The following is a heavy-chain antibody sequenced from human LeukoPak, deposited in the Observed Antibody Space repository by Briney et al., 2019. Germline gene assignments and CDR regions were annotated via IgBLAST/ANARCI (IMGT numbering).Heavy chain of an antibody. Sequence: GGSLRLSCAASGFTFSSYWMSWVRQAPGKGLEWVANIKQDGSEKYYVDSVKGRFTISRDNAKNSLYLQMNSLRAEDTAVYYCARDGYSCGFYYFDYWGQGTLVTVSS. CDR2: IKQDGSEK. J-gene: IGHJ4*02. D-gene: IGHD5-18*01. CDR1: GFTFSSYW. CDR3: ARDGYSCGFYYFDY. V-gene: IGHV3-7*01.